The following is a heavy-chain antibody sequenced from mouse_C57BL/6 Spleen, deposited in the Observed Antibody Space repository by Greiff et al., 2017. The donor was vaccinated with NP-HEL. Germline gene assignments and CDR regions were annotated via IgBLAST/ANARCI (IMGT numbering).Heavy chain of an antibody. V-gene: IGHV8-8*01. D-gene: IGHD2-5*01. Sequence: QVTLKVSGPGILQPSQTLSLTCSFSGFSLSTFGMGVGWIRQPSGKGLEWLAHIWWDDDKYYNPALKSWLTISKDTSKNHVFLKIANVDNADTATYYCARIAHPDPYSNYGAMDYWGQGTSVTVSS. CDR2: IWWDDDK. CDR1: GFSLSTFGMG. CDR3: ARIAHPDPYSNYGAMDY. J-gene: IGHJ4*01.